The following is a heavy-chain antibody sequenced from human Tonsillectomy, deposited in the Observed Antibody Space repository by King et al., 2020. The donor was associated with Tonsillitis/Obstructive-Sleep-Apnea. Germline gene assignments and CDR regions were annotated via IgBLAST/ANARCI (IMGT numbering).Heavy chain of an antibody. D-gene: IGHD6-25*01. V-gene: IGHV3-30*18. Sequence: VQLVESGGGVVQPGRSLRLSCAASGFTFSSFGMHWVRQAPGKGLDGVAVISDDGNNKDYADSVKGRFTISRDNSKNTLYLQMNSLRAEDTAIYYCAKEQAAWDAFDIWGQGTMVTVSS. J-gene: IGHJ3*02. CDR3: AKEQAAWDAFDI. CDR2: ISDDGNNK. CDR1: GFTFSSFG.